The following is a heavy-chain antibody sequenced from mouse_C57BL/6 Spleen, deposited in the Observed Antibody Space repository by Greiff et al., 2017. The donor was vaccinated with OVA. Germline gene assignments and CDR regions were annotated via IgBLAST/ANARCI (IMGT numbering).Heavy chain of an antibody. CDR1: GYAFSSSW. CDR2: IYPGDGDT. D-gene: IGHD1-1*01. J-gene: IGHJ3*01. CDR3: ARDYGSSQCAY. V-gene: IGHV1-82*01. Sequence: VKLMESGPELVKPGASVKISCKASGYAFSSSWMHWVKQRPGKGLEWIGRIYPGDGDTNYNGTFKGKATLTADKSSSTAYMQLSSLTSEDSAVYFCARDYGSSQCAYWGQGTLLTVSA.